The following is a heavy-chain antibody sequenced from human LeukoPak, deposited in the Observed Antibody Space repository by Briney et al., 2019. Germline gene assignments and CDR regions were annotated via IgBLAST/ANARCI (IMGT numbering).Heavy chain of an antibody. J-gene: IGHJ6*03. CDR2: MNPNSGGT. CDR3: ARVNSSPWGYYYYYYMDV. CDR1: GYTFTSYD. V-gene: IGHV1-2*02. D-gene: IGHD3-16*01. Sequence: GASVKVSCKASGYTFTSYDINWVRQATGQGLEWMGWMNPNSGGTNYAQKFQGRVTMTRDTSISTAYMELSRLRSDDTAVYYCARVNSSPWGYYYYYYMDVWGKGTTVTVSS.